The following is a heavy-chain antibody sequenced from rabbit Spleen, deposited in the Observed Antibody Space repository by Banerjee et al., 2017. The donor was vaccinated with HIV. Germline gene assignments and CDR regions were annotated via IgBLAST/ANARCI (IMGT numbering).Heavy chain of an antibody. CDR2: IYGGSGDAT. D-gene: IGHD6-1*01. CDR1: GFSFSSSNY. CDR3: VANIHYYFDL. V-gene: IGHV1S45*01. Sequence: QEQLEESGGGLVKPGGTLTLTCAASGFSFSSSNYICWIRQAPGKGLEWIGCIYGGSGDATYYASWAKGRSTISKSSSTTVTLQMTSLTAADTATYFCVANIHYYFDLWGPGTLVTVS. J-gene: IGHJ4*01.